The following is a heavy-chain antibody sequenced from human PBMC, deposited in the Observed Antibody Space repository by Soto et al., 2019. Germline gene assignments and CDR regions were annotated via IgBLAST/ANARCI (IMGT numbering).Heavy chain of an antibody. J-gene: IGHJ6*02. CDR1: GGSISSSSYY. CDR3: ARRVGTYYYYGMDV. CDR2: IYYSGST. Sequence: QLQLQESGPGLVKPSETLSLTCTVSGGSISSSSYYWGWIRQPPGKGLEWIGSIYYSGSTYYNPSLKSRVTLSVDTSKNQFSLKLSSVTAADTAVYYCARRVGTYYYYGMDVWGQGTTVTVSS. V-gene: IGHV4-39*01. D-gene: IGHD1-26*01.